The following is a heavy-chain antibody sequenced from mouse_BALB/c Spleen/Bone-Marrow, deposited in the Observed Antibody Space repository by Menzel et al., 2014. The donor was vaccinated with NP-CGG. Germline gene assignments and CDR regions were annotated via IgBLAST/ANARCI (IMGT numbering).Heavy chain of an antibody. CDR2: ISTYNGNT. D-gene: IGHD2-14*01. V-gene: IGHV1-67*01. CDR3: AREVRAPWYAMDH. J-gene: IGHJ4*01. Sequence: VKLLESGPEVVRPGVSVKISCKGSGYTFTDYAMHWVKQSHAKSLEWIGVISTYNGNTNYNQKFKGKATMTVDKSSSTAYMELARLTSEDSAIYYCAREVRAPWYAMDHWGQGTSVTVSS. CDR1: GYTFTDYA.